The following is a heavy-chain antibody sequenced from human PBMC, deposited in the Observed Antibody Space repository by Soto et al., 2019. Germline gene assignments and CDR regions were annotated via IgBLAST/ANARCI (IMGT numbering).Heavy chain of an antibody. D-gene: IGHD4-17*01. V-gene: IGHV1-69*01. CDR2: VISLVGTA. J-gene: IGHJ4*02. Sequence: VQLMQSGAEVKKPGSSVKVSCKASGGTFSSHSINWVRQAPAQGHEWMGGVISLVGTANYAHNFKGRVTITADQSTSTDYKELNRLRSDDRAVYYSARKVGYGDFSAAMIDWGQGTVVSVSS. CDR3: ARKVGYGDFSAAMID. CDR1: GGTFSSHS.